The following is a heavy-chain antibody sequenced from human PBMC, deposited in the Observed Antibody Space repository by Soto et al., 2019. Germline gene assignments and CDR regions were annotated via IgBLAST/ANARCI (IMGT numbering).Heavy chain of an antibody. CDR1: GGSISSFY. Sequence: LSLTCTVPGGSISSFYWSWNRQPAGKGLEWIGRIYSGGRNNYNTSLKSRVTMSVDTSNNQFSLRLSSVSAADTAVYFCATYTAYAKYYLDFWGRGALVTVSS. J-gene: IGHJ4*02. V-gene: IGHV4-4*07. CDR3: ATYTAYAKYYLDF. D-gene: IGHD2-21*02. CDR2: IYSGGRN.